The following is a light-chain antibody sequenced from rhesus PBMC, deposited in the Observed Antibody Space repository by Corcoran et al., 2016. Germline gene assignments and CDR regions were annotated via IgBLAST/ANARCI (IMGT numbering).Light chain of an antibody. V-gene: IGKV1-74*01. CDR2: KAS. CDR3: QHSYGTPYS. CDR1: ENVNNY. Sequence: DIQMTQSPSSLSASVGDRVTITCRASENVNNYLHWYQQKPGKAPKLLIYKASTLQSGVPSRFSGSGSGTDFTLTISRLQPEDFATYYCQHSYGTPYSFGPGTKVEIK. J-gene: IGKJ2*01.